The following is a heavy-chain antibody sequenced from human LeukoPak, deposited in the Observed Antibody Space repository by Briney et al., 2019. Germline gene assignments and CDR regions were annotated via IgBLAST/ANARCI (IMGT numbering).Heavy chain of an antibody. CDR2: IYTSGST. CDR3: ARESFTYYDFWSSYYIMDV. D-gene: IGHD3-3*01. Sequence: SETLSLTCTVSGGSISSYYWSWIRQPAGKGLEWIGRIYTSGSTNYNPSLKSRVTMSVDTSKNQFSLKLSSVTAADTAVYYCARESFTYYDFWSSYYIMDVWGKGTTVTVSS. J-gene: IGHJ6*03. CDR1: GGSISSYY. V-gene: IGHV4-4*07.